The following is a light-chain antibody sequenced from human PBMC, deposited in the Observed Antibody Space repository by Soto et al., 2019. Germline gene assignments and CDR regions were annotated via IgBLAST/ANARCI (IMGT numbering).Light chain of an antibody. CDR1: SSDVGGYNY. CDR2: EVS. V-gene: IGLV2-14*01. CDR3: SSYTSSSTVV. J-gene: IGLJ2*01. Sequence: QSVLTHPASVSGSPGQSITISCTGTSSDVGGYNYVSWYQQHPGKAPKLMIYEVSNRPSGVSNRFSGSKSGNTASLTISGLQAEDEADYYCSSYTSSSTVVFGGGTKRPS.